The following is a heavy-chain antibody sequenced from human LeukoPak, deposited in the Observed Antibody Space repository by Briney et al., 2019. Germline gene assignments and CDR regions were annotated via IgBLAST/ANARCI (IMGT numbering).Heavy chain of an antibody. V-gene: IGHV6-1*01. CDR2: TYYRSKWYN. CDR1: GDSVSSNSAA. CDR3: ARVSYDSSGYVGSFDAFEI. Sequence: SQTLSLTCAISGDSVSSNSAAWNWIRQSPSRGLEWLGRTYYRSKWYNDYAVSVKSRITINPDTSKNQFSLQLNSVTPEDTAVYYCARVSYDSSGYVGSFDAFEIWGPGTMVTVSS. D-gene: IGHD3-22*01. J-gene: IGHJ3*02.